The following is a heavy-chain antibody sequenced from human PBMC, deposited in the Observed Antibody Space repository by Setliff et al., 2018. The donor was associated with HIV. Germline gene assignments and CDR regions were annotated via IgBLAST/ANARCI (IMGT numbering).Heavy chain of an antibody. D-gene: IGHD3-22*01. CDR2: IYTGGST. V-gene: IGHV4-4*08. CDR1: GGSISTFY. CDR3: ARVGLYYYDSSGYWGHFDY. J-gene: IGHJ4*02. Sequence: SETLSLTCTVSGGSISTFYWSWIRQPPGKGLEWIGYIYTGGSTYYNPSLKSRVTISVDTSKNQFSLKLSSVTAADTAVYYCARVGLYYYDSSGYWGHFDYWGQGTLVTVSS.